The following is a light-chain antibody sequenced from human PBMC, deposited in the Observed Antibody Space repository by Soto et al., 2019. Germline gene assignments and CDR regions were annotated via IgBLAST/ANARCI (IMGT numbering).Light chain of an antibody. V-gene: IGKV1-39*01. Sequence: DIQMTQSPSSLSASVGDRDTITCRASQSISSYLNWYQQKPGKAPKLLIYAASSLQSGVPSRFSGSGSGTDFTLTISSLQPEDFATYYCQQIYSTPLTFCGGTKVDIK. J-gene: IGKJ4*01. CDR3: QQIYSTPLT. CDR2: AAS. CDR1: QSISSY.